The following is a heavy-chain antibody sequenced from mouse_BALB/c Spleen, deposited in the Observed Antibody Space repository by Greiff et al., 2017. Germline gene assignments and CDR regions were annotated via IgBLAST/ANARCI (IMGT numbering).Heavy chain of an antibody. V-gene: IGHV5-17*02. D-gene: IGHD2-4*01. J-gene: IGHJ2*01. CDR3: ARLDDYDEYYCDY. CDR2: ISSGSSTI. Sequence: EVHLVESGGGLVQPGGSRKLSCAASGFTFSSFGMHWVRQAPEKGLEWVAYISSGSSTIYYADTVKGRFTISRDNPKNTPFLQMTSLRSEDTAMYYCARLDDYDEYYCDYWGQGTTLTVSS. CDR1: GFTFSSFG.